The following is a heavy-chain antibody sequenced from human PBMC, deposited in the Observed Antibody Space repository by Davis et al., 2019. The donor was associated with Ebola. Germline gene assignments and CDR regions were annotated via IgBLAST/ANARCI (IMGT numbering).Heavy chain of an antibody. Sequence: PSETLSLTCTVSGGSISSHYWSWIRQPPGKGLEWIGYIYYSGSTNYNPSLKSRVTISVDTSKNQFSLKLSSVTAADTAVYYCARGYYYGSGSYLDYWGQGTLVTVSS. D-gene: IGHD3-10*01. V-gene: IGHV4-59*11. CDR2: IYYSGST. CDR1: GGSISSHY. CDR3: ARGYYYGSGSYLDY. J-gene: IGHJ4*02.